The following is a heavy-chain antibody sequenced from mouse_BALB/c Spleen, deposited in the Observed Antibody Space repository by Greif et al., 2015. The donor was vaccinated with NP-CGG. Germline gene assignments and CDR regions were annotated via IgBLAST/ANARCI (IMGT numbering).Heavy chain of an antibody. CDR2: IWAGGST. Sequence: QVQLQQPGPGLVAPSQSLSITCTVSGFSLTSYGVHWVRQPPGKGLEWLGVIWAGGSTNYNSALMSRLSISKDNSKSXVFLKMNSLQTDDTAMYYCASYGNRAMDYWGQGTSVTVSS. J-gene: IGHJ4*01. D-gene: IGHD2-1*01. V-gene: IGHV2-9*02. CDR1: GFSLTSYG. CDR3: ASYGNRAMDY.